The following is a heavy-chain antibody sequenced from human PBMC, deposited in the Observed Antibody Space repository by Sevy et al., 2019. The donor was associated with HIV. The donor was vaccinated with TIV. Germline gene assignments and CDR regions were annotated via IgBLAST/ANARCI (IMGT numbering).Heavy chain of an antibody. V-gene: IGHV3-23*01. CDR3: AKGVGTSDWYIAFDI. CDR1: RFTFSSYA. D-gene: IGHD6-19*01. Sequence: GGSLRLSCAASRFTFSSYAMSWVRQAPGKGLEWVSVISGSGDSTFYADSVKGRFTISRDNSRKMLYLQMNSLRVEDTAVYYCAKGVGTSDWYIAFDIWGQGTMVTASS. J-gene: IGHJ3*02. CDR2: ISGSGDST.